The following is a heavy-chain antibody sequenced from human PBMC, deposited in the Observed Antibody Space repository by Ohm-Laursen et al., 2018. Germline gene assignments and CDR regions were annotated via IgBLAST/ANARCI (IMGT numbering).Heavy chain of an antibody. CDR3: ARGRIRGWYSAFDI. CDR2: INHSGST. V-gene: IGHV4-34*01. CDR1: GGSFSGYY. D-gene: IGHD6-19*01. Sequence: GTLSLTCAVYGGSFSGYYWSWNRQPPGKGLEWIGEINHSGSTNYNPSLKSRVTISVDTSKNQFSLKLSSVTAADTAVYYCARGRIRGWYSAFDIWGQGTMVTVSS. J-gene: IGHJ3*02.